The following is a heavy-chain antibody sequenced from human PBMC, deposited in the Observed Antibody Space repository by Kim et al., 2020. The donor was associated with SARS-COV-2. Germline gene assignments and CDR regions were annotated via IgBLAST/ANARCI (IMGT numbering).Heavy chain of an antibody. V-gene: IGHV3-30*04. J-gene: IGHJ6*02. Sequence: KGRFTISRNNSKNPLYLKMNSLRAEDTAVYYCARDSGSGAYYYYYYGMDVWGQGTTVTVSS. CDR3: ARDSGSGAYYYYYYGMDV. D-gene: IGHD1-26*01.